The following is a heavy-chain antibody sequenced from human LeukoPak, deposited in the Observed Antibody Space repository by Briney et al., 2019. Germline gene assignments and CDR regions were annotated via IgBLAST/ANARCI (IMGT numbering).Heavy chain of an antibody. Sequence: QSGGSLTLSCAASGFTLSSYAMSWVRQAPGKGLEWVSAISGSGGSTYYADSVKGRFTISRDNAKNSLYLQMNSLRAEDTAVYYCARGSDTVVTNSYNWFDPWGQGTLVTVSS. V-gene: IGHV3-23*01. CDR3: ARGSDTVVTNSYNWFDP. J-gene: IGHJ5*02. D-gene: IGHD4-23*01. CDR1: GFTLSSYA. CDR2: ISGSGGST.